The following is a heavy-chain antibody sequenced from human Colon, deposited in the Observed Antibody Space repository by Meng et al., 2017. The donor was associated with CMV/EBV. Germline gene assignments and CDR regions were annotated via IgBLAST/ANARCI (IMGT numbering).Heavy chain of an antibody. D-gene: IGHD3-3*01. CDR3: AKDVVQEWGFSGMDV. CDR2: ISADGGST. J-gene: IGHJ6*02. V-gene: IGHV3-23*01. CDR1: GFTFSSYA. Sequence: GGSLRLSCATSGFTFSSYAMGWVRQAPGKGLEWVSAISADGGSTYYANSVMGRFTISRDNSNNTLYLQMNSLRVEDTAVYYCAKDVVQEWGFSGMDVWGPGTTVTVSS.